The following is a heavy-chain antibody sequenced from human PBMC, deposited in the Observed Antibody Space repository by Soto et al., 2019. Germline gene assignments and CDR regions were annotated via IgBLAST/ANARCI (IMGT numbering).Heavy chain of an antibody. J-gene: IGHJ4*02. CDR1: GGSISSSSYY. V-gene: IGHV4-39*01. Sequence: PSETLSLTCTVSGGSISSSSYYWGWIRQPPGKGLEWIGSIYYSGSTNYNPSLKSRVTISVDTSKNQFSLKLSSVTAADTAVYYCAGTSSSSDFDYWGQGTLVTVSS. CDR3: AGTSSSSDFDY. CDR2: IYYSGST. D-gene: IGHD6-6*01.